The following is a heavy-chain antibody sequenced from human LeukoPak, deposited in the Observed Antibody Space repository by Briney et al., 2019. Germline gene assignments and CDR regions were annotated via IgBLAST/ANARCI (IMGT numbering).Heavy chain of an antibody. J-gene: IGHJ4*02. CDR1: GFAFTNYA. V-gene: IGHV3-23*01. Sequence: GGSLRLSCAASGFAFTNYAMNWVRLAPGKGLEWVSSISDSGGSTYYADSAKGRFTISRDNSKNTLYLQMNSLRAEDTAVYYCAKGVAVAGDLDYWGQGTLVTVSS. CDR3: AKGVAVAGDLDY. CDR2: ISDSGGST. D-gene: IGHD6-19*01.